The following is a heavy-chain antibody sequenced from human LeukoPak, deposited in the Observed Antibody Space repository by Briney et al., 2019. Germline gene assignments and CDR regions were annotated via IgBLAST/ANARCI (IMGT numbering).Heavy chain of an antibody. CDR2: IIWNGGST. J-gene: IGHJ4*02. CDR3: ARANYGVVVIVSVFDY. Sequence: PGGSLRLSCAASGFTFDDYGMSWVRQAPGKGLEWVSGIIWNGGSTGYADSVKGRFTISRDNAKNSLYLQMNRLRAEDTALYYCARANYGVVVIVSVFDYWGQGTLVTVSS. D-gene: IGHD3-22*01. V-gene: IGHV3-20*04. CDR1: GFTFDDYG.